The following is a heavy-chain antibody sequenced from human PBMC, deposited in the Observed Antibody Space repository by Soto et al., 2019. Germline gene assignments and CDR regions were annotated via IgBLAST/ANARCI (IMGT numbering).Heavy chain of an antibody. Sequence: QVQLVQSGAEVKKPGSSVKVSCKASGGTFSSYAISWVRQAPGQGLEWMGGIIPIFGAANSAQNFHGRVTITADKSTSTAYMELSSLRSEDTAVYYCARGGGAASAKDDAFDIWGQGTMVTVSS. J-gene: IGHJ3*02. CDR2: IIPIFGAA. D-gene: IGHD6-13*01. CDR3: ARGGGAASAKDDAFDI. CDR1: GGTFSSYA. V-gene: IGHV1-69*06.